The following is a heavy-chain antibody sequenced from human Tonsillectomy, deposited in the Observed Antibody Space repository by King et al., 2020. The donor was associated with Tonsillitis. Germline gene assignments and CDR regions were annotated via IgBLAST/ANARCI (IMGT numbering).Heavy chain of an antibody. Sequence: QLVQSGGGLVKPGGSLRLSCAASGFTFSDAWMTWVRQAPGKGLEWVGLIKTKGDGGTTEYAAPVKGRFTISRDDSKTTLYLQMNSLKTEDTAVYYCTASGSYPQSRDYWGQGTLVAISS. CDR1: GFTFSDAW. CDR3: TASGSYPQSRDY. D-gene: IGHD1-26*01. J-gene: IGHJ4*02. CDR2: IKTKGDGGTT. V-gene: IGHV3-15*01.